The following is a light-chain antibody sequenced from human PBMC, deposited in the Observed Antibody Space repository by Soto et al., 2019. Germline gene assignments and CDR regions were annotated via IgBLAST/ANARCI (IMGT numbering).Light chain of an antibody. V-gene: IGLV2-18*01. CDR2: EVS. J-gene: IGLJ1*01. CDR3: SLYTSENAYV. Sequence: QSALTQPPSVSGSPGQSVTISCTGTSTDFVGYNRVSWYQQPPGTAPKLMIYEVSKRPSGVPDHFSGSKSGNTASLTISGLQAADEADYYCSLYTSENAYVFGTGTKVTVL. CDR1: STDFVGYNR.